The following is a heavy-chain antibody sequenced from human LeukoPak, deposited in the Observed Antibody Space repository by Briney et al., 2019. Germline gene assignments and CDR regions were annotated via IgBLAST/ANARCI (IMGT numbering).Heavy chain of an antibody. CDR3: ARESYYPTYYFDY. J-gene: IGHJ4*02. V-gene: IGHV3-48*04. Sequence: GGSLRLSCAASGFTFSSYSMNWVRQAPGKGLEWVSYISSSSSTIYYADSVKGRFTISRDNAKNSLYLQMNSLRAEDTAVYYCARESYYPTYYFDYWGQGTLVTVSS. CDR2: ISSSSSTI. CDR1: GFTFSSYS. D-gene: IGHD1-26*01.